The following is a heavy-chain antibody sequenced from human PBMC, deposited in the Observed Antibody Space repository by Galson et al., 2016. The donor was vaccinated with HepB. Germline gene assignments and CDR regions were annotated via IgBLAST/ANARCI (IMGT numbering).Heavy chain of an antibody. J-gene: IGHJ4*02. Sequence: SLRLSCAASGFPFSNFWMHWVRQVPGEGLVWVSDINPDGSSTTYADSAKGRFTISRDNAKTTLYLQLNSLRAEDTAVYYCARDPEDAVTLDYWGQGTLVTVSS. CDR2: INPDGSST. CDR3: ARDPEDAVTLDY. D-gene: IGHD4-11*01. CDR1: GFPFSNFW. V-gene: IGHV3-74*03.